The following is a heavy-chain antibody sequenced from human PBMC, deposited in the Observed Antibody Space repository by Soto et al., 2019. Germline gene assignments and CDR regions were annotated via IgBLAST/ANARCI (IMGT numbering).Heavy chain of an antibody. D-gene: IGHD6-13*01. Sequence: SETLSLTCAVYGGSFSGYYWSWIRQPPGKGLEWIGEINHSGSTNYNPSLKSRVTISVDTSKNQFSLKLSSVTAADTAVYYCANLPGIAAAGTPFDYWGQGTLVTVSS. CDR2: INHSGST. V-gene: IGHV4-34*01. CDR3: ANLPGIAAAGTPFDY. CDR1: GGSFSGYY. J-gene: IGHJ4*02.